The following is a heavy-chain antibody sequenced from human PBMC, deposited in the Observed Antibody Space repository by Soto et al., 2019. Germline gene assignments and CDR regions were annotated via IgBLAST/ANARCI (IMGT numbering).Heavy chain of an antibody. CDR3: ARVDRLVGAHSKH. Sequence: QVQLVQSGAEVKKPGASVKVSCKASGYTFTNYGISWVRQAPGQGLEWMGWINAYNDNTNYARRVQGRVTMTTDTSTGIAYMELRSLTSDDTAVYYGARVDRLVGAHSKHWGQGTLVTVSS. J-gene: IGHJ1*01. CDR1: GYTFTNYG. D-gene: IGHD1-26*01. CDR2: INAYNDNT. V-gene: IGHV1-18*01.